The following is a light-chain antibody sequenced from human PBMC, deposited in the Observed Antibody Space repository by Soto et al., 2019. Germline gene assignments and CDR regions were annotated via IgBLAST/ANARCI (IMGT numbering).Light chain of an antibody. CDR3: QQRAWT. CDR2: DAS. J-gene: IGKJ1*01. Sequence: EIVLTQSPATLSLSPGERATLSCRASQSVGNYLAWYQQKHGQAPRLLISDASDRSAGTPARFSGSGSGTDFTLTISSLEPEDFAVYCCQQRAWTFGEGAKLEIK. V-gene: IGKV3-11*01. CDR1: QSVGNY.